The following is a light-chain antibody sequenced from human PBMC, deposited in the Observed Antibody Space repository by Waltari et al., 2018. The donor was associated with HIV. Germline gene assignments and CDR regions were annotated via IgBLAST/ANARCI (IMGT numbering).Light chain of an antibody. Sequence: QSALTQPASVSGILGQSINISCTGISTDSRFYQYVSWYQQYPGNIPRLIIFDINNPPSGVSDHFSGSRSGNSASLTFSGLQSGDEAHYYCASNRLDYTLIFGGGTKLTVL. CDR2: DIN. CDR1: STDSRFYQY. V-gene: IGLV2-14*03. CDR3: ASNRLDYTLI. J-gene: IGLJ2*01.